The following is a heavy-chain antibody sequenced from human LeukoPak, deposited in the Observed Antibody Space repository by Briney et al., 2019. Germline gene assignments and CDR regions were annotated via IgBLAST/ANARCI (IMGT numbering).Heavy chain of an antibody. D-gene: IGHD5-24*01. V-gene: IGHV4-38-2*02. J-gene: IGHJ4*02. CDR2: IYHSGST. CDR1: GGSISSGYY. Sequence: TSETLSLTCTVSGGSISSGYYWGWIRQPPGKGLEWIGSIYHSGSTYYNPSLKSRVTISVDTSKNQFSLKLSSVTAADTAVYYCARVIVEMATPPYFDYWGQGTLVTVSS. CDR3: ARVIVEMATPPYFDY.